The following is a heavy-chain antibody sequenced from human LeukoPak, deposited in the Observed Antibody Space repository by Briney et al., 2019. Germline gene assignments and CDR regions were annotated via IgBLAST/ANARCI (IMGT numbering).Heavy chain of an antibody. J-gene: IGHJ3*02. CDR1: GFTFSSYE. Sequence: PGGSLRLSCAASGFTFSSYEVNWVRQAPGKGLEWVSYISSGGTTVYYPDSVKGRFTISRDNAKSSLYLQMNSLRAEDTAVYYCARDGGVNAFDIWGQGTMVTVSS. D-gene: IGHD2-8*02. CDR3: ARDGGVNAFDI. V-gene: IGHV3-48*03. CDR2: ISSGGTTV.